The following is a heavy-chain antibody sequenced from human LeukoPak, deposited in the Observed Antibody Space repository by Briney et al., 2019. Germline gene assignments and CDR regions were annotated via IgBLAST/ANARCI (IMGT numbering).Heavy chain of an antibody. V-gene: IGHV4-34*01. CDR2: INHSGST. J-gene: IGHJ6*02. CDR1: GGSFSGYY. D-gene: IGHD3-10*01. CDR3: ARGRGRNGSNYYYYGMDV. Sequence: SETLSLTCAVYGGSFSGYYWSWIREPPGKGMEWIGEINHSGSTNYNPSLKSRVTISVDTSKNRFSLKLSSVTAADTAVYYCARGRGRNGSNYYYYGMDVWGQGTTVTVSS.